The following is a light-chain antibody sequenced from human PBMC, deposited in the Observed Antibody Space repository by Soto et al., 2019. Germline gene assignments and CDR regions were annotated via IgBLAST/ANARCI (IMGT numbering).Light chain of an antibody. CDR2: EVS. V-gene: IGLV2-8*01. J-gene: IGLJ1*01. CDR1: SSDVGGYNY. CDR3: SSYAGSNNFV. Sequence: QSVQTHPPSASGSPGQSVTICCTGTSSDVGGYNYVSWYQQHPGKAPKLMIYEVSKRPSGVPDRFSGSKSGNTASLTVSGLQAEDEADYYCSSYAGSNNFVFGTGTKVTVL.